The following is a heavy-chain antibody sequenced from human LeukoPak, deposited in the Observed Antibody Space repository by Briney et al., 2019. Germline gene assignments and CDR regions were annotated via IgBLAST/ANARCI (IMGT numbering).Heavy chain of an antibody. D-gene: IGHD4-17*01. CDR3: ARGGIGTVTTYYFQH. CDR1: GFTFSSYS. V-gene: IGHV3-21*01. J-gene: IGHJ1*01. CDR2: ISSSSSYI. Sequence: GGSLRLSCAASGFTFSSYSMNWVRQAPGKGLEWVSSISSSSSYIYYADSVKGRFTISRDNSKNTLYLQMNSLRAEDTAVYYCARGGIGTVTTYYFQHWGQGTLVTVSS.